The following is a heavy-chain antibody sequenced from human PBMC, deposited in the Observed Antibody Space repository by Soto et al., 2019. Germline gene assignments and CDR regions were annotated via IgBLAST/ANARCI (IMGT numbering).Heavy chain of an antibody. J-gene: IGHJ6*03. V-gene: IGHV1-18*01. CDR1: GYTFTSYG. CDR2: ISAYNGNT. D-gene: IGHD3-10*01. CDR3: ARVTPVRGPYYYYMAV. Sequence: ASVKVSCKASGYTFTSYGISWVRQAPGQGLEWMGWISAYNGNTNYAQKPQGRVTMTTDTSTSTAYMELRSLRSDDTAVYYCARVTPVRGPYYYYMAVWGKGTTVTVSS.